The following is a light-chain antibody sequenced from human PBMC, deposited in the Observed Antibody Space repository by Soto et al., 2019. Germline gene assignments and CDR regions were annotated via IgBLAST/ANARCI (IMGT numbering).Light chain of an antibody. CDR2: GAS. CDR1: QSVTRNQ. V-gene: IGKV3-20*01. J-gene: IGKJ1*01. Sequence: EMVLTQSPAPLSLSPGERAALSCRASQSVTRNQLAWFQQKPGQAPRLLIYGASNRATGIPDGFSGSGSGTDFTLTISRLEPEDFAVYYCQQYGGLPRTFGQGTKVEIK. CDR3: QQYGGLPRT.